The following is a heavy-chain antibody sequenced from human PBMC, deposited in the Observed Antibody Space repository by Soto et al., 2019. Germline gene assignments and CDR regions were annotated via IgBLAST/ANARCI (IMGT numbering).Heavy chain of an antibody. J-gene: IGHJ5*01. Sequence: QVQLQESGPGLVKPSQTLSLTCTVSGGSISTVDYWWCWIRQSPDMGLEWIGHIYDGGRTYNNPSLESRVTMSVDTYKSQLSLTLSSVSAADTAVYYCARGPSGDKVDSWGHGTLVTVSS. CDR2: IYDGGRT. CDR1: GGSISTVDYW. D-gene: IGHD7-27*01. V-gene: IGHV4-30-4*01. CDR3: ARGPSGDKVDS.